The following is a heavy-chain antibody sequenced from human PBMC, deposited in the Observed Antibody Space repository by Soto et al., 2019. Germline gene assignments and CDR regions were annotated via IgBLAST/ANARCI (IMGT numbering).Heavy chain of an antibody. CDR1: GFTFSSYS. D-gene: IGHD3-3*01. V-gene: IGHV3-21*01. Sequence: GGSLRLSCAASGFTFSSYSMNWVRQAPGKGLEWVSSISSSSSYIYYADSVKGRFTISRDNAKNSLYLQMNSLRAEDTAVYYCARDGYDFWSGSPDYYYYYGMDVWGQGTTVTVSS. J-gene: IGHJ6*02. CDR2: ISSSSSYI. CDR3: ARDGYDFWSGSPDYYYYYGMDV.